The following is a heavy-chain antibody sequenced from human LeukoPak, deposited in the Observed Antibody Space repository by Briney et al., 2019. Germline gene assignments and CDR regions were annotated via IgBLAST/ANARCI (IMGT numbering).Heavy chain of an antibody. CDR2: IYYSGST. V-gene: IGHV4-59*01. D-gene: IGHD4-17*01. Sequence: SETLSLTCTVSGGSISSYYWSWIRQPPGKGLEWMGYIYYSGSTNYNPSLKSRVTISVDTSKNQFSLKLSSVTAADTAVYYCARESYGDYGRYYYYYMDVWGKGTTVTVSS. CDR1: GGSISSYY. J-gene: IGHJ6*03. CDR3: ARESYGDYGRYYYYYMDV.